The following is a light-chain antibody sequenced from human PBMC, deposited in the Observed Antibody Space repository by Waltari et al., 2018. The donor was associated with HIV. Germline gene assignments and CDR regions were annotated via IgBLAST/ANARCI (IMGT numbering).Light chain of an antibody. J-gene: IGLJ2*01. CDR1: SSNIGSNT. CDR3: AAWDDSLNGVV. Sequence: QSVLTQPPSASGTPGQRVTISCSGSSSNIGSNTVNWCQQLSGTAPQLLIYSNNQRPSGVPDRFSGSKSGTSASLAISGLQSEDEADYYCAAWDDSLNGVVFGGGTKLTVL. CDR2: SNN. V-gene: IGLV1-44*01.